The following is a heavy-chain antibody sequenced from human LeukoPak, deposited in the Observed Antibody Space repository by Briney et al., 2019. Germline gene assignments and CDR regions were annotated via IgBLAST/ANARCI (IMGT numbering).Heavy chain of an antibody. CDR1: GFTFSSYA. V-gene: IGHV3-30-3*01. J-gene: IGHJ4*02. CDR3: ARDRRAVAPPHFDY. CDR2: ISYDGSNK. D-gene: IGHD6-19*01. Sequence: PGGSLRLSCAASGFTFSSYAMHWVRQAPGKGLEWVTFISYDGSNKYYADSVKGRSTISRDNSKNTLYLQMNSLRAEDTAVYYCARDRRAVAPPHFDYWGQGTLVTVSS.